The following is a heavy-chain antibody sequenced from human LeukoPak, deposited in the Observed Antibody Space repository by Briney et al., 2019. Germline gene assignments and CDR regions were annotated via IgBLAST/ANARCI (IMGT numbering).Heavy chain of an antibody. D-gene: IGHD2-2*02. V-gene: IGHV1-69*13. J-gene: IGHJ4*02. CDR2: IIPIFGTA. CDR1: GGIFSSYA. Sequence: SVKVSCKASGGIFSSYAISWVRQAPGQGLEWMGGIIPIFGTANYAQKFQDRVTITADESTSTAYMELSSLRSEDTAVYYCATCARNFYCYRFDYWGQGTLVTVSS. CDR3: ATCARNFYCYRFDY.